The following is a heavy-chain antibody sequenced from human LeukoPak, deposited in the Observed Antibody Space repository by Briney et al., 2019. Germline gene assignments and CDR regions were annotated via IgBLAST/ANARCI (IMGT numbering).Heavy chain of an antibody. D-gene: IGHD2-15*01. CDR1: GFSFSSHA. J-gene: IGHJ5*02. V-gene: IGHV3-64*01. Sequence: GGSLRLSCAASGFSFSSHAMHWVRQAPGKGLEYVAAINNDGGITYYARSVKGRFSISRDNSKNTLFLQMGSLSPDDTAVYYCARDSFGGSCSGGSCYSWFDPWGQGTPVTISS. CDR2: INNDGGIT. CDR3: ARDSFGGSCSGGSCYSWFDP.